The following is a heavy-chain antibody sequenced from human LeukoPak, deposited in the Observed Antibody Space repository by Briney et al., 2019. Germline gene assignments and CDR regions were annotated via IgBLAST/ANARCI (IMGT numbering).Heavy chain of an antibody. CDR2: IYYSGST. CDR1: GGSISYYY. D-gene: IGHD6-13*01. V-gene: IGHV4-59*01. J-gene: IGHJ4*02. Sequence: PSETLSLTCTVSGGSISYYYWSWIRQPPGKGLEWIGYIYYSGSTNYSPSLRSRVTISVDTSKNQFSLKLNSVTAADTAVYYCAREGSAARSPYFDYWGQGTLVIVSS. CDR3: AREGSAARSPYFDY.